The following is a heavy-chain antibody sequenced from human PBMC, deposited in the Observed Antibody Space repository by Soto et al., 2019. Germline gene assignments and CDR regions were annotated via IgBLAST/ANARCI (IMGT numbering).Heavy chain of an antibody. CDR1: GLIFSRYG. D-gene: IGHD2-2*03. CDR2: ISNDGTNN. CDR3: AKDWIFDS. V-gene: IGHV3-30*18. J-gene: IGHJ5*01. Sequence: QVQLVESGGGVVQPGRSLTLSCAASGLIFSRYGMHWVRQAPGKGLEWVAVISNDGTNNYYADSVKGRFTISRENSKNTLYLQMNSLRAEDTAVYCCAKDWIFDSWGQGSLVTVSS.